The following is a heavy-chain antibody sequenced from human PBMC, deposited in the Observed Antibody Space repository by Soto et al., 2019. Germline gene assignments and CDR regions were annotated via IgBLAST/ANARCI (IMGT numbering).Heavy chain of an antibody. J-gene: IGHJ4*02. CDR1: GASISNTNW. D-gene: IGHD6-13*01. Sequence: QVQLQESGPGLVEPSGTLSLTCAVSGASISNTNWWNWVRQPPGKGLEWIGEIYHSGTTNCDPSLKSRVTISVDKSKNQCSLKLSSVTAADTAVYYCAIPGAGDFDYWGQGTLVTVSS. CDR3: AIPGAGDFDY. V-gene: IGHV4-4*02. CDR2: IYHSGTT.